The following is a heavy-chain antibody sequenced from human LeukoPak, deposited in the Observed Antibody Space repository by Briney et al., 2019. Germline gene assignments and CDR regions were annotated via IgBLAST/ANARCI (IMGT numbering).Heavy chain of an antibody. Sequence: ESGPVLVKPTETLTLTCTVSGFSLSNARMGVTWIRQPPGKALEWLAHIFSSDEKSFSTPLKSRLTISKDTSKSQVVLTVTNMDPVDTATYYCARMPKYSAGFDPWGQGTLVIVSS. J-gene: IGHJ5*02. D-gene: IGHD2-21*01. CDR2: IFSSDEK. CDR1: GFSLSNARMG. V-gene: IGHV2-26*01. CDR3: ARMPKYSAGFDP.